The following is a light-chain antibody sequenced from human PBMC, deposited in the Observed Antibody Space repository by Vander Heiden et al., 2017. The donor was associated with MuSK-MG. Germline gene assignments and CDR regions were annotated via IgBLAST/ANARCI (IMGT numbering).Light chain of an antibody. CDR2: VAS. CDR1: QSVNNH. Sequence: EIVLTQSPSTLSLSPGERATLSCRASQSVNNHLAWYQQNPDQAPRLLIYVASTRAMGVGARFSGSGSGTGINFTVDSRELEDFEVYYCHQQNNGRTLDTFGQGTKVEIK. CDR3: HQQNNGRTLDT. J-gene: IGKJ2*01. V-gene: IGKV3-11*01.